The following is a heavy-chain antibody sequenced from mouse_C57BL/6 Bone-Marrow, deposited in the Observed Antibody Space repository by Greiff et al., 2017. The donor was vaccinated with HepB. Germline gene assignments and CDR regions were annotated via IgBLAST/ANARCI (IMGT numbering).Heavy chain of an antibody. D-gene: IGHD1-1*01. CDR2: IYPRSGNT. CDR1: GYTFTSYG. J-gene: IGHJ3*01. Sequence: QVQLQQSGAELARPGPSVKLSCKASGYTFTSYGISWVKQRTGQGLEWIGEIYPRSGNTYYNEKFKGKATLTADKSSSTAYMELRSLTSEDSAVYFCARSRGSSSAWFAYWGQGTLVTVSA. CDR3: ARSRGSSSAWFAY. V-gene: IGHV1-81*01.